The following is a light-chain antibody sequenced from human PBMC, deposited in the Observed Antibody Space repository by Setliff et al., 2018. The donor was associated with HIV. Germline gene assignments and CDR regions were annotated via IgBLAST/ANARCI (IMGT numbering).Light chain of an antibody. CDR3: CSYEITHRFV. V-gene: IGLV2-11*01. Sequence: LAQPRSVSGSRGQSVTFSCTGASSDVGGYDYVSWYQQHPGKAPKLIIYDVSKRPSGVPARFSGFKSGNTASLTISGLQPEDEADYYCCSYEITHRFVFGTGTKVTVL. CDR1: SSDVGGYDY. J-gene: IGLJ1*01. CDR2: DVS.